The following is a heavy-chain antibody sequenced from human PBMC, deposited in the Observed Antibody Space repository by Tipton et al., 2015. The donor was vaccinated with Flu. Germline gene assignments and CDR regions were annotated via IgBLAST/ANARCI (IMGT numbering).Heavy chain of an antibody. CDR1: GYTFTSYY. V-gene: IGHV1-46*04. Sequence: QLVQSGAEVKKPGASVKVSCKASGYTFTSYYMHWVRQAPGQGLEWMGIINPSGGSTSYAQKLQGRVTMTRDTSTSTVYMELSSLRSEDTAVYYCARDAVPAAIIGGGDYYFDYWGQGTLVTVSS. D-gene: IGHD2-2*02. CDR3: ARDAVPAAIIGGGDYYFDY. CDR2: INPSGGST. J-gene: IGHJ4*02.